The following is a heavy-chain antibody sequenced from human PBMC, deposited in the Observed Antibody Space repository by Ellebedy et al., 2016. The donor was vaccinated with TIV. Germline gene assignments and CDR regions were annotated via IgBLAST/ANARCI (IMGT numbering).Heavy chain of an antibody. CDR3: ATSPRRSSGWYPDF. Sequence: AASVKVSCKAAGYTFTSYGVSWVRQAPGQGIEWMGWISGYSGNTNYAQKFQGRITMAKDTSTSTAYMELRSLTSADTAFYYCATSPRRSSGWYPDFWGQGTLVTVSS. CDR2: ISGYSGNT. V-gene: IGHV1-18*04. CDR1: GYTFTSYG. D-gene: IGHD6-19*01. J-gene: IGHJ4*02.